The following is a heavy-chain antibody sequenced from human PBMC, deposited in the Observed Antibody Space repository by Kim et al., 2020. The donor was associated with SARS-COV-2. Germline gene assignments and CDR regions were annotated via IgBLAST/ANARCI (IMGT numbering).Heavy chain of an antibody. CDR3: ASGPNIVVVVAATPFDY. Sequence: GGSLRLSCAASGFTFSSYAMHWVRQAPGKGLEWVAVISYDGSNKYYADSVKGRFTISRDNSKNTLYLQMNSLRAEDTAVYYCASGPNIVVVVAATPFDYWGQGTLVTVSS. D-gene: IGHD2-15*01. J-gene: IGHJ4*02. CDR2: ISYDGSNK. CDR1: GFTFSSYA. V-gene: IGHV3-30-3*01.